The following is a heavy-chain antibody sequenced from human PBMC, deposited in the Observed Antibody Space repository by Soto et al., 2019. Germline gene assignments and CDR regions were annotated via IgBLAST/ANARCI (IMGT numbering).Heavy chain of an antibody. Sequence: SVKVSCKASGGTFSSYIISWVLQAPGQGLEWMGRIIPILGIANYAQKFQGRVTITADKSTSTAYMELSSLRSEDTAVYYCARDLPVAGSLYYYYMDVWGKGTTVTVSS. CDR1: GGTFSSYI. D-gene: IGHD6-19*01. V-gene: IGHV1-69*04. CDR2: IIPILGIA. CDR3: ARDLPVAGSLYYYYMDV. J-gene: IGHJ6*03.